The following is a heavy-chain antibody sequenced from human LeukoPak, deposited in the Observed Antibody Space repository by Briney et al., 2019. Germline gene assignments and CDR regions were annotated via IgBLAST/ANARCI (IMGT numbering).Heavy chain of an antibody. CDR1: GGSFSGHY. CDR2: IYHSGST. D-gene: IGHD2-15*01. V-gene: IGHV4-34*01. CDR3: ARGRGGSPMEYYGMDV. J-gene: IGHJ6*02. Sequence: SETLSLTCAVYGGSFSGHYWSWIRQPPGKGLEWIGYIYHSGSTYYNPSLKSRVTISVDRSKNQFSLKLSSVTAADTAVYYCARGRGGSPMEYYGMDVWGQGTTVTVSS.